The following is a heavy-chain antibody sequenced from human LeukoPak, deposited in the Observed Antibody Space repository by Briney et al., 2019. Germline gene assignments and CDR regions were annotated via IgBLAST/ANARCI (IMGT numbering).Heavy chain of an antibody. D-gene: IGHD3-22*01. CDR1: GFTFSSYW. Sequence: GGSLRLSCAASGFTFSSYWMHWVRQAQGKGLVLVSRIKSDGSTRYADSVKGRFTISRDNAKNTVSLQMNSLRAEDTGVYYCARAPSEIGGYYPEYFRHWGQGTLVTVSP. CDR2: IKSDGST. CDR3: ARAPSEIGGYYPEYFRH. J-gene: IGHJ1*01. V-gene: IGHV3-74*01.